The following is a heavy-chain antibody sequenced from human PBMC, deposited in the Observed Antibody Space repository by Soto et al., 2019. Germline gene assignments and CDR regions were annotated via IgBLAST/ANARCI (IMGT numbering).Heavy chain of an antibody. V-gene: IGHV4-31*03. J-gene: IGHJ4*02. Sequence: QVQLQESGPGLVKPSQTLSLTCTVSGGSISSGGYYWSWIRQHPGKGLEWIGYIYYSGSTYYNPSLKSRVTISVDTSKNQFSLKLSSVTAVDTAVYYCARDHDSSGYYDYWGQGTLVTVSS. CDR1: GGSISSGGYY. CDR3: ARDHDSSGYYDY. D-gene: IGHD3-22*01. CDR2: IYYSGST.